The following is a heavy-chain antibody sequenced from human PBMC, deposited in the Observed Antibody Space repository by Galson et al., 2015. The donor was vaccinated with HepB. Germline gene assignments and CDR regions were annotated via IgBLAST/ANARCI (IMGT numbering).Heavy chain of an antibody. Sequence: SLRLSCAASGFAFSSYAMSWVRRAPGKGLEWVSAISGSGGSTYYADSVKGRFTISRDNSKNTLYLQMNSLRAEDTAVYYCAKEAYDVWSGLNWFDPWGQGTLFTVSS. CDR1: GFAFSSYA. CDR3: AKEAYDVWSGLNWFDP. CDR2: ISGSGGST. J-gene: IGHJ5*02. V-gene: IGHV3-23*01. D-gene: IGHD3-3*01.